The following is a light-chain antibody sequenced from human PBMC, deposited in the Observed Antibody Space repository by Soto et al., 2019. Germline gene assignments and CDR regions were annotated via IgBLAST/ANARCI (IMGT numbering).Light chain of an antibody. CDR2: DAS. J-gene: IGKJ1*01. Sequence: DILMTQSPSPLSVAVGDRVTITCRASQSISSWLAWYQQKPGKAPKLLIYDASSLESGVPSRFSGSGSGTEFTLTISSLQPDDFATYCCQQYNSYWTFGQGTKVDIK. CDR3: QQYNSYWT. V-gene: IGKV1-5*01. CDR1: QSISSW.